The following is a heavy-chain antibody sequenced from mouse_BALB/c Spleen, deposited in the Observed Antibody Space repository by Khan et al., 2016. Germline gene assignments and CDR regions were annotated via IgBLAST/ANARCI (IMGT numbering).Heavy chain of an antibody. CDR1: GFTFSGFW. Sequence: EVQLLETGGGLVQPGGSRGLSCEGSGFTFSGFWMSWVRQTPGKTLEWIGDINSDGSAINYAPSIKDRFTIFRDNDKSTLYLQMSNVRSEDTATYFCMRYGSSCYFDVWGAGTTVTVSS. D-gene: IGHD1-1*01. CDR2: INSDGSAI. J-gene: IGHJ1*01. CDR3: MRYGSSCYFDV. V-gene: IGHV11-2*02.